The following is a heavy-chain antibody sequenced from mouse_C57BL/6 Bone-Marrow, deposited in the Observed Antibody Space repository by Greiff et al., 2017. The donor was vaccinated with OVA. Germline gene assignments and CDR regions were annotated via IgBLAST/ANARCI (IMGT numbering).Heavy chain of an antibody. V-gene: IGHV1-69*01. J-gene: IGHJ3*01. CDR2: IDPSDSYT. CDR3: ARGIYYDYDWFAY. CDR1: GYTFTSYW. D-gene: IGHD2-4*01. Sequence: VQLQQPGAELVMPGASVKLSCKASGYTFTSYWMHWVKQRPGQGLEWIGEIDPSDSYTNYNQKFKGKSTLTVDKSSSTAYMQLSSLTSEDSAVYYCARGIYYDYDWFAYWGQGTLVTVSA.